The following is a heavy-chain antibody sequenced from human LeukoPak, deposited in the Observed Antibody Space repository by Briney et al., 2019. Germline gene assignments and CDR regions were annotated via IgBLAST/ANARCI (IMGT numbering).Heavy chain of an antibody. CDR2: INPNSGGT. Sequence: GASVKVFCKASGYTFNGYYMHWARQAPGQWLVWNGWINPNSGGTNYAQKFQGRVTMTRDTSISTAYMELSRLRSDDTAVYYCARALSIVVVPAAIGWFDPWGQGTLVTVSS. CDR3: ARALSIVVVPAAIGWFDP. J-gene: IGHJ5*02. D-gene: IGHD2-2*01. V-gene: IGHV1-2*02. CDR1: GYTFNGYY.